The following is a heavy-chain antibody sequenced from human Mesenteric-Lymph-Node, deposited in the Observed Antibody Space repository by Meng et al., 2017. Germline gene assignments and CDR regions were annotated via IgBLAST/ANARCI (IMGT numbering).Heavy chain of an antibody. V-gene: IGHV3-30*03. J-gene: IGHJ3*01. CDR3: VRENYYGSGRLGAFDV. Sequence: GESLKISCEASGSTISSYWMHWVRQAPGKGLEWVAVISSDGNTEFYADSVKGRISISRDNSKNTLYLQISSLRAEDTAVYYCVRENYYGSGRLGAFDVWGQGTMVTVSS. CDR1: GSTISSYW. D-gene: IGHD3-10*01. CDR2: ISSDGNTE.